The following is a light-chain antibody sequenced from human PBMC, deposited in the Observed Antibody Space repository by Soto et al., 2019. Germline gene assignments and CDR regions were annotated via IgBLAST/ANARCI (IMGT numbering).Light chain of an antibody. CDR3: QQYYNWPRT. V-gene: IGKV3-15*01. CDR2: GAS. J-gene: IGKJ1*01. CDR1: QSLGSD. Sequence: EIVMTQSPGTLSLSPGDTATLSCSASQSLGSDLAWYQQKPGQAPRLLIFGASPRPTGIPARISGSGSGTEFTLTISSLRSEDFAVYFCQQYYNWPRTFGQGTKVEI.